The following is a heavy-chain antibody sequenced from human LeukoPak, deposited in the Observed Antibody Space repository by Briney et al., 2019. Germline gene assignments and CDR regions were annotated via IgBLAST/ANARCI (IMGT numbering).Heavy chain of an antibody. Sequence: SETLSLTCTVSGGSISSYYWSWIRQPLGKGLEWIGYIYYSGSTNYNPSLKSRVTISVDRSKNQFSLKLSSVTAADTAVYYCAREDIVVVPAAMTLSLWGVFDYWGQGTLVTVSS. V-gene: IGHV4-59*12. J-gene: IGHJ4*02. CDR1: GGSISSYY. CDR2: IYYSGST. D-gene: IGHD2-2*01. CDR3: AREDIVVVPAAMTLSLWGVFDY.